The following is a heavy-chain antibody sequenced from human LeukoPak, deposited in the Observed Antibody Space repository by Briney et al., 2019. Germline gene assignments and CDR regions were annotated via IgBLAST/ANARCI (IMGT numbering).Heavy chain of an antibody. J-gene: IGHJ4*02. CDR1: GGPISSSNW. Sequence: SGTLSLTCAVSGGPISSSNWWSWVRQPPGKGLEWIGEIYHSGSTNYNPSLKSRVTISVDKSKNQFSLKLSSVTAADTAVYYCARTPDYYDSSGFLLDWGQGTLVTVSS. CDR3: ARTPDYYDSSGFLLD. D-gene: IGHD3-22*01. V-gene: IGHV4-4*02. CDR2: IYHSGST.